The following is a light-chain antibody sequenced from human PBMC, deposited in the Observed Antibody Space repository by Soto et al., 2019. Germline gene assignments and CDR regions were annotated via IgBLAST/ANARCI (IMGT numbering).Light chain of an antibody. CDR2: FESSGSY. V-gene: IGLV4-60*03. Sequence: QSVLTQSSSASASLGSSVKLTCTLSSGHSSYVIVWHQQQPGKAPRYLMKFESSGSYNKGSGVPDRFSGSSSGADRYLTISDLQSEDEADYYCETWNTNTRIFGGGTKVTVL. CDR1: SGHSSYV. CDR3: ETWNTNTRI. J-gene: IGLJ2*01.